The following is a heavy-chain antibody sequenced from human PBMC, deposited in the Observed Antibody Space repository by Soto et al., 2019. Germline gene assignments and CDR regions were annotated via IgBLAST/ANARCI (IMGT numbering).Heavy chain of an antibody. V-gene: IGHV3-30*18. J-gene: IGHJ4*02. CDR2: ISYDGSNK. CDR3: AKDIVRYTYGACDY. D-gene: IGHD5-18*01. CDR1: GFTFNTYG. Sequence: ESGGAVVQPGKSLRLSCAASGFTFNTYGMYWVRQAPGTGLEWVAAISYDGSNKYHADSVKGRFTISRDNSKNTLYLQMNSLRVEDTAVYYCAKDIVRYTYGACDYWGQGALVTVSS.